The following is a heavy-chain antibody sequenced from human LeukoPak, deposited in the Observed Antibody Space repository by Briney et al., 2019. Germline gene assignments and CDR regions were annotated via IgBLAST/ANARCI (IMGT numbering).Heavy chain of an antibody. CDR3: ARVKKSDRMLRYDFWSGRYAFDI. Sequence: PSETLSLTCAVYGGSFSGYYWSWIRQPPGKGLEWIGEINHSGSTNYNPSLKSRVTISVDTSKNQFSLKLSSVTAADTAVYYCARVKKSDRMLRYDFWSGRYAFDIWSQGTMVTVSS. D-gene: IGHD3-3*01. J-gene: IGHJ3*02. V-gene: IGHV4-34*01. CDR1: GGSFSGYY. CDR2: INHSGST.